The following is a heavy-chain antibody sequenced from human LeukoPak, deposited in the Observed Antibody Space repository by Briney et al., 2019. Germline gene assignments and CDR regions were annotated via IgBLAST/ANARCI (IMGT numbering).Heavy chain of an antibody. Sequence: PGGSLRLSCAASGFTFSSYGMHWVRQAPGKGLEWVAFIRYDGSNKYYADSVKGRFTISRDNSKNTLYLQMNSLRADDTAVYYCAKDHHQLMVTFDYWGQGTLVTVSS. D-gene: IGHD2-2*01. V-gene: IGHV3-30*02. CDR2: IRYDGSNK. CDR3: AKDHHQLMVTFDY. CDR1: GFTFSSYG. J-gene: IGHJ4*02.